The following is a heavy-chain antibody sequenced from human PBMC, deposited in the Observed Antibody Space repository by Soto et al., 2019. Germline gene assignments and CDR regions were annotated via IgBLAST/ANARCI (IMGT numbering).Heavy chain of an antibody. D-gene: IGHD3-22*01. CDR1: GFSLGNYA. J-gene: IGHJ3*01. CDR3: VRDDRWAFDF. Sequence: EVQLVESGGGLVQPGGSGRVSGAASGFSLGNYALNWVRQAPGKGLEWVSYISIGSGSIFYADSVKGRFTISRDDAKNSLYMQMNTLRDEDTAVYYCVRDDRWAFDFWGQGTMVTVSS. CDR2: ISIGSGSI. V-gene: IGHV3-48*02.